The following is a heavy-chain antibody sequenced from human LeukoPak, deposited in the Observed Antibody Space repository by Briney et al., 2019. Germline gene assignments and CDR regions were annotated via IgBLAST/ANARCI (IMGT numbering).Heavy chain of an antibody. CDR3: ARLTGKKAFDI. D-gene: IGHD1-20*01. J-gene: IGHJ3*02. Sequence: ASVKVSCKASGYTFTSYYIHWVRQAPGQGLECMEIINPSGGSTSYAQKFQGRVTMTRDASTSTVYMELSSLRSEDTAVYYCARLTGKKAFDIWGQGTMVTVSS. CDR2: INPSGGST. CDR1: GYTFTSYY. V-gene: IGHV1-46*01.